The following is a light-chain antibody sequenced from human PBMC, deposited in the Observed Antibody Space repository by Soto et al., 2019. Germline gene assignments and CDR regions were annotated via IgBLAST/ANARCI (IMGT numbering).Light chain of an antibody. Sequence: EIVLTQSPGTLSLSPGERATLSCRASQIVSANDLAWYQQKPGQSPRLLIFGASSRATGIPDRFSGSGSGTDFTLTISRVEPEDFAVYYCQQYGSSPSTFGPGTKVDIK. CDR1: QIVSAND. CDR3: QQYGSSPST. V-gene: IGKV3-20*01. J-gene: IGKJ3*01. CDR2: GAS.